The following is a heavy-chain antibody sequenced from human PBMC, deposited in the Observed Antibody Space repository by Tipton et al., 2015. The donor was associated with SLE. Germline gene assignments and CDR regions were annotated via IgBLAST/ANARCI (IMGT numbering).Heavy chain of an antibody. D-gene: IGHD1-26*01. Sequence: SLRLSCAASGFTFSTYAMSWVRQAPGKGLEWVSAISGSGGSTYYADSVKGRFTISRDNSKNTLYLQMNSLRAEDTAVYYCATGILVGATTPFRYWGQGTLVTVSS. CDR1: GFTFSTYA. V-gene: IGHV3-23*01. J-gene: IGHJ4*02. CDR2: ISGSGGST. CDR3: ATGILVGATTPFRY.